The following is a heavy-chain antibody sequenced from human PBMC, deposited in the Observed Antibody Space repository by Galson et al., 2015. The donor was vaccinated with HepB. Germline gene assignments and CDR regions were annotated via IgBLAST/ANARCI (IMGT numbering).Heavy chain of an antibody. D-gene: IGHD4-11*01. Sequence: CAISGDSVSSNSAAWNWIRQSPSRGLEWLGRTYYRSKWYNDYAVSVKSRITINPDTSKNQFSLQLNSVTPEDTAVYYCARDPGDYSNYDYYYMDVWGKGTTVTVSS. CDR2: TYYRSKWYN. CDR3: ARDPGDYSNYDYYYMDV. V-gene: IGHV6-1*01. J-gene: IGHJ6*03. CDR1: GDSVSSNSAA.